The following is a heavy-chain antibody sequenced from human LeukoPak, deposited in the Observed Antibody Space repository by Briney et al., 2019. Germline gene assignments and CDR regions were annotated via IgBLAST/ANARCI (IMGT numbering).Heavy chain of an antibody. Sequence: GGSLRLSCAASGFTFSSYSMNWVRQAPGKGLEWVSSISSSSSYIYYADSVKGRFTISRDNAKNSLYLQMNSLRAEDTAVYYCARVGVLGATGRGYYYYYGMDVWGQGTTVTVSS. D-gene: IGHD1-26*01. CDR1: GFTFSSYS. J-gene: IGHJ6*02. V-gene: IGHV3-21*01. CDR3: ARVGVLGATGRGYYYYYGMDV. CDR2: ISSSSSYI.